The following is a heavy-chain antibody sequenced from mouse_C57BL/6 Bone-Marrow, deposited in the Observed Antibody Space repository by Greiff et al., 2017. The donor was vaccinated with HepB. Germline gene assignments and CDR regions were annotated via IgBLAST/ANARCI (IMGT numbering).Heavy chain of an antibody. J-gene: IGHJ4*01. V-gene: IGHV1-63*01. CDR3: ARRRRDHRDYAMGY. Sequence: QVQLQQSGAELVRPGTSVKMSCKASGYTFTNYWIGWAKQRPGHGLEWIGDIYPGGGYTNYNEKFKGKATLNADKSSSTAYMQISSLTYQDSAIYYCARRRRDHRDYAMGYWGQGASLTVSS. CDR1: GYTFTNYW. CDR2: IYPGGGYT.